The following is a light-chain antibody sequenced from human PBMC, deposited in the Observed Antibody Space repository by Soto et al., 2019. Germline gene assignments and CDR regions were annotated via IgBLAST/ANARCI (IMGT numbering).Light chain of an antibody. CDR1: QSVSSNY. Sequence: EIVMTQSPATLSVSPGERATLSCRASQSVSSNYLAWYQQKPGQAPRLLIYGASSRATGIPDRFSGSGSGTDFTLTITGLEPEDFAVYYCQQYGSSPRTFGQGTRLEI. V-gene: IGKV3-20*01. CDR2: GAS. CDR3: QQYGSSPRT. J-gene: IGKJ5*01.